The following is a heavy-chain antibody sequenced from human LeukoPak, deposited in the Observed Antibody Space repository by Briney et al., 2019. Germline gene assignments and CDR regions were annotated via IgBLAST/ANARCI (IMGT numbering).Heavy chain of an antibody. CDR1: GYTFTSYD. Sequence: GASVKVSCKASGYTFTSYDINWVRQAPGQGLEWMGWIDPYSGNTHFAQKFQGRITMTTETFTTTADMELSSLRSDDTAMYYCARGVGNEGLTTWGQGTLVTVSS. CDR3: ARGVGNEGLTT. D-gene: IGHD1-26*01. CDR2: IDPYSGNT. J-gene: IGHJ3*01. V-gene: IGHV1-18*01.